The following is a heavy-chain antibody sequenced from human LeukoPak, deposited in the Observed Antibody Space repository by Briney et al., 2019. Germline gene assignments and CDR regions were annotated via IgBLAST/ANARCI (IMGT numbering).Heavy chain of an antibody. J-gene: IGHJ3*02. D-gene: IGHD1-20*01. V-gene: IGHV3-30*09. CDR3: ARVKAINWNDVRAFDI. CDR2: TSYDGTNK. CDR1: GFTFSSYS. Sequence: GGSLRLSCAASGFTFSSYSMHWVRQAPGKGLEGVAVTSYDGTNKHYADSVKGRFAISRDNSKDTLYLQMNTLRAEDTAVYFCARVKAINWNDVRAFDIWGQGTMVTVSS.